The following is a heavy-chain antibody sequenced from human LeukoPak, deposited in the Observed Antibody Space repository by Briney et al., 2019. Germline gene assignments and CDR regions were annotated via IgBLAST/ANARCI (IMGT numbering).Heavy chain of an antibody. V-gene: IGHV4-59*01. CDR3: ARDHPGYSSSWPI. Sequence: SETLSLTCTVSGGSISSYYWSWIRQPPGKGLEWIGYIYYSGSTNYNPSLKSRVTISVDTSKNQFSLKLSSVTAADTAVYYCARDHPGYSSSWPIWGQGTMVTVSS. D-gene: IGHD6-13*01. CDR1: GGSISSYY. J-gene: IGHJ3*02. CDR2: IYYSGST.